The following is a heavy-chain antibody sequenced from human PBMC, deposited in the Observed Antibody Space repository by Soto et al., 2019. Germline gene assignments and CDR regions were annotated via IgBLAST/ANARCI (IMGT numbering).Heavy chain of an antibody. CDR3: VRDYSYLFDY. CDR2: IKQDGSEK. D-gene: IGHD5-18*01. J-gene: IGHJ4*02. CDR1: GFTFSNCW. Sequence: EVQLVESGGGLVQPGGSLRLSCAASGFTFSNCWMSWVRQAPGKGLEWVANIKQDGSEKYYVDSVKGRFTISGDNAKNSLYLQMNRLRAEDTAVYYCVRDYSYLFDYWGQGTLVTVSS. V-gene: IGHV3-7*01.